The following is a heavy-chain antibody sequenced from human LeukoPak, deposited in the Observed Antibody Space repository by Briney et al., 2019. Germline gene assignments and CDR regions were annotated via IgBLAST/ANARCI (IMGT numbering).Heavy chain of an antibody. Sequence: GGSLRLSCAASGFTFSSYGMHWVRQAPGKGLEWVGRIKSKTDGGTTDYAAPVKGRFTISRDDSKNTLYLQMNSLKTEDTAVYYCTTAKYNWNYVLDYWGQGTLVTVSS. CDR2: IKSKTDGGTT. V-gene: IGHV3-15*01. CDR3: TTAKYNWNYVLDY. J-gene: IGHJ4*02. D-gene: IGHD1-7*01. CDR1: GFTFSSYG.